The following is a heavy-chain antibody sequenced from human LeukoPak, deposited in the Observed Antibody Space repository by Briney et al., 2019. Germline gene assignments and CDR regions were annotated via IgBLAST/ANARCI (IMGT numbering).Heavy chain of an antibody. CDR2: ISYDGSNK. J-gene: IGHJ4*02. CDR3: AKDSNYYDSSGYSFDY. Sequence: GGSLRLSCAASGFTFSSYGMHWVRQAPGKGLEWVAVISYDGSNKYYADSVKGRFTISRDNSKNTLYLQMNSLRAEDTAVYYCAKDSNYYDSSGYSFDYWGQGTLVTVSS. D-gene: IGHD3-22*01. V-gene: IGHV3-30*18. CDR1: GFTFSSYG.